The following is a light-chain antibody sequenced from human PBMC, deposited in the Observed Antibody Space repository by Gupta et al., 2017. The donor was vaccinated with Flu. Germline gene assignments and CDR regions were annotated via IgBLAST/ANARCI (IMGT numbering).Light chain of an antibody. CDR2: KAS. V-gene: IGKV1-5*03. CDR3: QQNNSYFLHI. Sequence: DIQMTESPSTLSASVGDRVTITCRASQSISSWLAWYKQKPGKSPKLLIYKASSLESGVPSRFSGSGYGTEFTLTISSLQPDDFAPYYCQQNNSYFLHIFGQGTKMEIK. CDR1: QSISSW. J-gene: IGKJ2*01.